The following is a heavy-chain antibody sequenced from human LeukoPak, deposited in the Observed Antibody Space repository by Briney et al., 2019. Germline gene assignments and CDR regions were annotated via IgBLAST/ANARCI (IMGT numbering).Heavy chain of an antibody. CDR3: TRCGSRNYFGLDV. CDR2: VKTKRHKYAT. Sequence: GGSLRLSCANSGFTFSEHYMDLVRQAPGKGLDWVGRVKTKRHKYATEYAASVKGRFTSSRDDSRSSLYLQMNSLQTDDTAVYFCTRCGSRNYFGLDVWGQGTTVTVSS. V-gene: IGHV3-72*01. CDR1: GFTFSEHY. D-gene: IGHD1-1*01. J-gene: IGHJ6*02.